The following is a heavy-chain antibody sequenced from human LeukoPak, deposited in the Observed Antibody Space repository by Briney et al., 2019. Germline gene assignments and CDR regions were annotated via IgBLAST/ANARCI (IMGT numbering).Heavy chain of an antibody. CDR1: GYTFTSYY. D-gene: IGHD6-13*01. CDR3: ARGSSSSWFNYYYYMDV. CDR2: INPSGGST. V-gene: IGHV1-46*01. J-gene: IGHJ6*03. Sequence: ASVKVSCKASGYTFTSYYMHWVRQAPGQGLGWMGIINPSGGSTSYAQKFQGRVTMTRDMSTSTVYMELSSLRSEDTAVYYCARGSSSSWFNYYYYMDVWGKGTTVTVSS.